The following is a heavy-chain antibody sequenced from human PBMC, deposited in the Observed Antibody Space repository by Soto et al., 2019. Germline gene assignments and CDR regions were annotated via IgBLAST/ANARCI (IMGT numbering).Heavy chain of an antibody. V-gene: IGHV4-61*01. J-gene: IGHJ5*02. CDR2: IYYSGST. CDR3: ARVARYCSSTSCPRGFDP. D-gene: IGHD2-2*01. Sequence: WETLSLTCTVSGGSVSANSYYWSWIRQPPGKGLEWIGYIYYSGSTNYNPSLKSRVTISVDTSKNQFSLKLSSVTAADTAVYYCARVARYCSSTSCPRGFDPWGQGTLVTVSS. CDR1: GGSVSANSYY.